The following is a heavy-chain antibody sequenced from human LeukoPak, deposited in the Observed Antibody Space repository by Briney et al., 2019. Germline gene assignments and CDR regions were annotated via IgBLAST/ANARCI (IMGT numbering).Heavy chain of an antibody. CDR2: IYHSGST. CDR3: ARGQGAVNWFDP. Sequence: SETLSLTCAVSGYSITSGFYWGWIRQPPGKGLEWIGGIYHSGSTYYNPSLKSRVTISVDTSKNQFSLKLSSVTAADTAVYYCARGQGAVNWFDPWGQGTLVTVSS. CDR1: GYSITSGFY. J-gene: IGHJ5*02. V-gene: IGHV4-38-2*01. D-gene: IGHD1-26*01.